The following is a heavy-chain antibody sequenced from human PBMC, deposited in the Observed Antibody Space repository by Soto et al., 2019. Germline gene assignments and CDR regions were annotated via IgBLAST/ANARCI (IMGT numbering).Heavy chain of an antibody. CDR2: IVTRGKT. CDR3: QNDESGGADI. Sequence: SETLSLTCTVSGGSLTAYSWNWIRPPVGKGLEWIGRIVTRGKTHYIPSLKSRLPMSRDRFKNTYHLNNKFVTAAHTASYFCQNDESGGADIGGQGTMV. D-gene: IGHD3-16*01. V-gene: IGHV4-4*07. J-gene: IGHJ3*02. CDR1: GGSLTAYS.